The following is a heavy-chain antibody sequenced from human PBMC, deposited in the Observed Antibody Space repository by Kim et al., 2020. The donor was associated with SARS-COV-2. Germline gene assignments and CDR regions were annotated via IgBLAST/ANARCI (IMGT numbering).Heavy chain of an antibody. CDR2: IYYNGSP. CDR3: ARQSFRRDSSDF. CDR1: DGSISISSYY. V-gene: IGHV4-39*01. J-gene: IGHJ4*03. Sequence: SETLSLTCTVSDGSISISSYYWGCIRQPPGKGLEWIGSIYYNGSPYYNPSLRSRVTMSVDRSKNQFSLNLRSMTAADTAVYYCARQSFRRDSSDFWGQGT. D-gene: IGHD3-3*02.